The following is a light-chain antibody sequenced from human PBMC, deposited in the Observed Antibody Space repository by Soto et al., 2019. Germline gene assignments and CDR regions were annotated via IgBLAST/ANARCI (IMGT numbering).Light chain of an antibody. CDR2: GAS. CDR1: QSVSSSY. CDR3: HQYGGSPRT. Sequence: EIGLTQSPGTLSLSPGERATLSCRASQSVSSSYLAWYQQKPGQAPRLLIYGASSRATGIPDRFSGSGSGTDFTLTISRLDPEDFAVYYCHQYGGSPRTLGQGTKVEIK. J-gene: IGKJ1*01. V-gene: IGKV3-20*01.